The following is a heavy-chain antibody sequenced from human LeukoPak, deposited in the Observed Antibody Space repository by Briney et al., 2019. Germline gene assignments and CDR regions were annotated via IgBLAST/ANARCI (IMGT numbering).Heavy chain of an antibody. CDR1: GGTFSSYA. J-gene: IGHJ4*02. CDR2: IIPIFGIA. Sequence: ASVKVSCKASGGTFSSYAISWVRQAPGQGLEWMGGIIPIFGIANYAQKFQGRVTITADESTSTAYMELSSLRSEDTAVYYCARTDRWLQSPFDYWGQETLVTVSS. CDR3: ARTDRWLQSPFDY. V-gene: IGHV1-69*13. D-gene: IGHD5-24*01.